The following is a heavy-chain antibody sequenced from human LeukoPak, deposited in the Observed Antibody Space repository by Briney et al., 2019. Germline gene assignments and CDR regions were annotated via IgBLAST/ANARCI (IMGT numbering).Heavy chain of an antibody. CDR1: GFTFSSYA. Sequence: PGGSLRLSCAASGFTFSSYAMSWVRQAPGKGLEWVSAISGSGGSTYYADSVKGRFTISRDNSKNTLYLQMNSLRAEDTAVYYCARGPILLWFGELSYGMDVWGQGTTVTVSS. CDR3: ARGPILLWFGELSYGMDV. V-gene: IGHV3-23*01. D-gene: IGHD3-10*01. J-gene: IGHJ6*02. CDR2: ISGSGGST.